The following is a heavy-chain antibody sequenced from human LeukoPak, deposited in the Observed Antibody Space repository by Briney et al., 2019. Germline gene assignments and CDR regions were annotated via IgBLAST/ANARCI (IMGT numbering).Heavy chain of an antibody. CDR1: GYSIRSGFY. J-gene: IGHJ1*01. CDR3: ARGGYSSGPGYFQH. CDR2: IFQGGTT. D-gene: IGHD6-19*01. Sequence: SETLSLTCTVSGYSIRSGFYWGWIRQAPGKGLEWIGSIFQGGTTFYNPSLKSRVIISADTSNNEFSLKLSSVTAADTAVYYCARGGYSSGPGYFQHWGQGTLVTVSS. V-gene: IGHV4-38-2*02.